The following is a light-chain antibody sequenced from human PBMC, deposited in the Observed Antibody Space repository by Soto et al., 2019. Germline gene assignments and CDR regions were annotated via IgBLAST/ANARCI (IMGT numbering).Light chain of an antibody. CDR1: QSVRGNY. V-gene: IGKV3-20*01. CDR3: HPYGSSPHI. Sequence: GTVSLSPWKGANRSWWASQSVRGNYLAWYQQKPGQAPRLLIYGASSVATGIPDRFVGSGSETDFILTIYRLEPEDCAVYYCHPYGSSPHILGGGTKVDIK. J-gene: IGKJ4*01. CDR2: GAS.